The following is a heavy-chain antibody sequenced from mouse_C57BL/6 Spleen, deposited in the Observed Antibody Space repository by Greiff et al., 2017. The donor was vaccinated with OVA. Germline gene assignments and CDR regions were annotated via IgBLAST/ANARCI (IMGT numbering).Heavy chain of an antibody. CDR3: ARDSSGYEDY. CDR2: IYPSDSET. D-gene: IGHD3-2*02. Sequence: QVQLQQPGAELVRPGSSVKLSCKASGYTFTSYWMDWVKQRPGQGLEWIGNIYPSDSETHYNQQFKDKATLTVDKASSTDYMQLSSLTSEDSAVYYCARDSSGYEDYWGQGTTLTVSS. J-gene: IGHJ2*01. CDR1: GYTFTSYW. V-gene: IGHV1-61*01.